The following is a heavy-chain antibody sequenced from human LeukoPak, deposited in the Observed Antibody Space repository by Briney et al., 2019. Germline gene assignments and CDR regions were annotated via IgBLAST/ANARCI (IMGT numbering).Heavy chain of an antibody. J-gene: IGHJ6*03. V-gene: IGHV4-34*01. CDR2: INHSGST. CDR1: GGSFSGYY. CDR3: ARAFWSGYYTAFNYYYMDV. Sequence: PSETLSLTCAVYGGSFSGYYWSWIRQPPGKGLEWIGEINHSGSTNYNPSLKSRVTISVDTSKNQFSLKLSSVTAADTAVYYCARAFWSGYYTAFNYYYMDVWGKGTTVTVSS. D-gene: IGHD3-3*01.